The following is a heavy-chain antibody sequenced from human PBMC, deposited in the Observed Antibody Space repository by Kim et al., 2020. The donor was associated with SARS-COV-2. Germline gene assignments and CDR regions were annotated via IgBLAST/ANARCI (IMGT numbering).Heavy chain of an antibody. J-gene: IGHJ4*02. D-gene: IGHD6-13*01. V-gene: IGHV3-23*01. CDR1: GFTFSSYA. Sequence: GGSLRLSCAASGFTFSSYAMSWVRQAPGKGLEWVSVVSGSGDATYYADSVKGRFAISRDNSKDTLYLQMNSLRAEDTAVYYCAKDHSGSSWWDSDSWGQGTLVTVSS. CDR3: AKDHSGSSWWDSDS. CDR2: VSGSGDAT.